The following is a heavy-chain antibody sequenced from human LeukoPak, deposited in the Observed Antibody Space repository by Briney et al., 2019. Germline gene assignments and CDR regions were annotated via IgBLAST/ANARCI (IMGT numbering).Heavy chain of an antibody. CDR2: INPNSGGT. D-gene: IGHD2-2*01. J-gene: IGHJ6*02. V-gene: IGHV1-2*04. CDR3: ARETWLIVVVPAATEYYYGMDV. CDR1: GYTLTSYG. Sequence: ASVKVSCKASGYTLTSYGISWVRQAPRQGLEWMGWINPNSGGTNYAQKFQGWVTMTRDTSISTAYMELSRLRSDDTAVYYCARETWLIVVVPAATEYYYGMDVWGQGTTVTVSS.